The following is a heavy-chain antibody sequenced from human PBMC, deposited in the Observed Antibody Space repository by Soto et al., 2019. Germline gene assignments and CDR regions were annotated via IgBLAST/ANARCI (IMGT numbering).Heavy chain of an antibody. J-gene: IGHJ4*02. V-gene: IGHV1-24*01. Sequence: ASVKVSCKVSGYTLTELSMHWVRQAPGKGLEWMGGFDPEDGETIYAQKFQGRVTMTEDTSTDTAYMELSSLRSEDTAVYYCATGLTYYFASSGYLPDYWGQGTLVTVSS. D-gene: IGHD3-22*01. CDR1: GYTLTELS. CDR3: ATGLTYYFASSGYLPDY. CDR2: FDPEDGET.